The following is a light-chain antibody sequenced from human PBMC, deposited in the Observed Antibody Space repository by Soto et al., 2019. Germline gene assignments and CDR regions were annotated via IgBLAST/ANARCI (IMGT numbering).Light chain of an antibody. Sequence: EIVLTQSPGTLSLSPGERATLSCRASQSVSSSYLAWYQQKPGQAPRLLIYGASSRATGIPARFSGSGSGTDFNLTISRLEPEDFAVYYCQQYGSSPPFTFGPGTKVDI. CDR2: GAS. CDR3: QQYGSSPPFT. CDR1: QSVSSSY. V-gene: IGKV3-20*01. J-gene: IGKJ3*01.